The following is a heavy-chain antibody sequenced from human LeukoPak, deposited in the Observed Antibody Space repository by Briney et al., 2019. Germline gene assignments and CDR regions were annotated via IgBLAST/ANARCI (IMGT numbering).Heavy chain of an antibody. J-gene: IGHJ4*02. Sequence: PSETLSLTRAVYGGSFSGYYWSWIRQPPGKGLEWIGEINHSGSTNYNPSLKSRVTISVDTSKNQFSLKLSSVTAADTAVYYCARDNLVAAAGTLGYFDYWGQGTLVTVSS. V-gene: IGHV4-34*01. D-gene: IGHD6-13*01. CDR2: INHSGST. CDR1: GGSFSGYY. CDR3: ARDNLVAAAGTLGYFDY.